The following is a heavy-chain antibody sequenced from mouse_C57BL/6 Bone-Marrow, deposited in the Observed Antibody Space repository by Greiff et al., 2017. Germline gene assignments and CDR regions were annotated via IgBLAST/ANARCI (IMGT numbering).Heavy chain of an antibody. Sequence: DVQLVESGEGLVKPGGSLKLSCAASGFTFSSYAMSWVRQTPEKRLEWVAYISSGGDYIYYADTVKGRFTISRDNARNTLYLQMSSLKSEDTAMYYCTRAGSSYDWYFDVWGTGTTVTVSS. V-gene: IGHV5-9-1*02. J-gene: IGHJ1*03. D-gene: IGHD1-1*01. CDR2: ISSGGDYI. CDR1: GFTFSSYA. CDR3: TRAGSSYDWYFDV.